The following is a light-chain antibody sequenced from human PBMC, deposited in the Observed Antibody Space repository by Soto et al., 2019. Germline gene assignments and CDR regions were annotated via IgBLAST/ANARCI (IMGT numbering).Light chain of an antibody. CDR3: AAWDDSLNVL. V-gene: IGLV1-44*01. CDR2: SNN. CDR1: SSNIGSKT. Sequence: QSVLTQPPSASGTPGQRVTISCSGSSSNIGSKTVNWYQQLPGTAPKLLIYSNNQRPSGVTDRCSGSKSGTSASLAISGLHSEDEADYYCAAWDDSLNVLFGGGTKLTVL. J-gene: IGLJ2*01.